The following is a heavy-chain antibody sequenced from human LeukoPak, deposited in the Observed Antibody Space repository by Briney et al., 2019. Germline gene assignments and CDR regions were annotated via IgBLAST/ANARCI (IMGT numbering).Heavy chain of an antibody. CDR2: INQNGGVE. Sequence: GGSLRLSCAASGFTFSGFWMSWVRQAPGKGLEWVANINQNGGVEKYVDSVKGRFTISRDNAKNLLHLQMNGLRAEDTAVYYCARTDPTSYGYFDYWGQGTLVTVSS. CDR1: GFTFSGFW. J-gene: IGHJ4*02. V-gene: IGHV3-7*01. CDR3: ARTDPTSYGYFDY. D-gene: IGHD3-10*01.